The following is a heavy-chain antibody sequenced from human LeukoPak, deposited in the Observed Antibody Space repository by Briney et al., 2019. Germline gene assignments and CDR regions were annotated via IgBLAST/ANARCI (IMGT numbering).Heavy chain of an antibody. Sequence: GGSLRLSCAASGFTFSSYSMNWVRQAPGKGLEWVSYISSSSSTIYYADSVKGRFTISRDNAKNSLYLQMNSLRAEDTAVYYCARDWISDGGRCMDVWGKGTTVTVSS. CDR1: GFTFSSYS. CDR3: ARDWISDGGRCMDV. CDR2: ISSSSSTI. J-gene: IGHJ6*03. V-gene: IGHV3-48*01. D-gene: IGHD1-26*01.